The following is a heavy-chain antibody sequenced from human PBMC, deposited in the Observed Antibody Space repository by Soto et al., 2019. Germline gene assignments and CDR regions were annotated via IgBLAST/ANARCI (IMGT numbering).Heavy chain of an antibody. CDR2: INAGSGNT. CDR1: GYTFTNYA. Sequence: QVQLVQSGAEVKKPGASVKVSCKASGYTFTNYAIHWLRQAPGQRLEWMGWINAGSGNTKYSQKLQGRVTITRDTSASTAYMELSSLRSEDTAVYYCTRDTGVKLARHWDGDYWGQGTLVTVSS. J-gene: IGHJ4*02. D-gene: IGHD1-1*01. CDR3: TRDTGVKLARHWDGDY. V-gene: IGHV1-3*01.